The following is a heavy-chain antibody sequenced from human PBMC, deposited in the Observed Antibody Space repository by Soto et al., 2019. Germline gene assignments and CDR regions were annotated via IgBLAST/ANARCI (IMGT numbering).Heavy chain of an antibody. CDR3: AREVIAARPFLRYYYGMDV. CDR1: GYTFTGYY. V-gene: IGHV1-2*02. CDR2: INPNSGGT. Sequence: GASVKVSCKASGYTFTGYYMHWVRQAPGQGLEWMGWINPNSGGTNYAQKFQGRVTMTRDTSISTAYMELGRLRSDDTAVYYCAREVIAARPFLRYYYGMDVWGQGTTVTVSS. D-gene: IGHD6-6*01. J-gene: IGHJ6*02.